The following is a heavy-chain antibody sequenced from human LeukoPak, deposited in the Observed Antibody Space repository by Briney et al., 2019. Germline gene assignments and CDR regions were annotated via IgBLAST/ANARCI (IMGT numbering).Heavy chain of an antibody. CDR1: GFTFSSYA. Sequence: GGSLRLSCAASGFTFSSYAMSWVRQAPGKGLEWVSAISGSGGSTYYADSVKGRFTISRDNSKNTLYLQMNSLRDEDTAVYYCAKCVDDFYYYGMDVWGKGTTVTVSS. CDR2: ISGSGGST. V-gene: IGHV3-23*01. CDR3: AKCVDDFYYYGMDV. J-gene: IGHJ6*04.